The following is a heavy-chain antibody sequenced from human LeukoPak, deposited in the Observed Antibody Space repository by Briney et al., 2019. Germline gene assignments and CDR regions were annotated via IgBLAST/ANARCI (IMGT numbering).Heavy chain of an antibody. D-gene: IGHD3-3*02. J-gene: IGHJ4*02. CDR3: ARDAF. Sequence: ASVKVSCKTSGYSFSTFYIHWVRQAPGQGLGWMGMVNPSGGSTISAQRFQDRVNMTTDTSTRTVYMEMTGLTSDDTGIYYCARDAFWGRGTQVTVSS. CDR1: GYSFSTFY. CDR2: VNPSGGST. V-gene: IGHV1-46*01.